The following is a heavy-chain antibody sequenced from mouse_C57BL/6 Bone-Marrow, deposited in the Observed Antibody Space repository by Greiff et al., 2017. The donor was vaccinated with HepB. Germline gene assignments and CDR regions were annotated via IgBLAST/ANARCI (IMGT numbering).Heavy chain of an antibody. CDR2: INPSTGGT. Sequence: EVQLQQSGPELVKPGASVKISCKASGYSFTGYYMNWVKQSPEKSLEWIGEINPSTGGTTYNQKFKAKATLTVDKSSSTAYMQLKSLTSEDSAVYYCARSWDYDDAMDYWGQGTSVTVSS. V-gene: IGHV1-42*01. CDR1: GYSFTGYY. J-gene: IGHJ4*01. CDR3: ARSWDYDDAMDY. D-gene: IGHD2-4*01.